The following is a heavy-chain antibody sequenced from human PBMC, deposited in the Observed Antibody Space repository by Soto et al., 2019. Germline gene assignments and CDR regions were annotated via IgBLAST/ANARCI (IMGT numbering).Heavy chain of an antibody. Sequence: PGGSLRLSCAAFGFTFSGSAMHWVRQASGKGLERVGRISSKANSYATAYAASVKGRFTISRDDSKNTAYLQMNSLKTEDTAVYYCTRHDIDSGIDYYYGMDVWGQGTTVTVSS. CDR1: GFTFSGSA. V-gene: IGHV3-73*01. J-gene: IGHJ6*02. CDR3: TRHDIDSGIDYYYGMDV. CDR2: ISSKANSYAT. D-gene: IGHD3-10*01.